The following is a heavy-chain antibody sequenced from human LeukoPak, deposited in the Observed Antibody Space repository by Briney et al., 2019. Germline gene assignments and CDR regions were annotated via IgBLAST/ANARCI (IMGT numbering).Heavy chain of an antibody. J-gene: IGHJ4*02. Sequence: GGSLRLSCAASGFTFSSYDMPWVRQATGKGLEWVSAIGTAGDTYYPGSVKGRFTISRENAKNSLYLQMNSLRAGDTAVYYCARGEGDTAIDYWGQGNLVTVSS. CDR1: GFTFSSYD. V-gene: IGHV3-13*01. CDR2: IGTAGDT. CDR3: ARGEGDTAIDY. D-gene: IGHD5-18*01.